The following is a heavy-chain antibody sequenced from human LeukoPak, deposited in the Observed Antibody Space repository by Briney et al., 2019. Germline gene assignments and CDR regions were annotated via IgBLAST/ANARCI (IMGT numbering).Heavy chain of an antibody. CDR3: ARDYVFAFDY. CDR1: GFTFSDYS. Sequence: GGSLRLSCVTSGFTFSDYSMNWVRQAPGKGLEWISYISHSGGAEHYTDSVKGRFTISRDNAKNALYLQMNSLRAEDTAVYFCARDYVFAFDYWSQGTLVTVSS. J-gene: IGHJ4*02. D-gene: IGHD3-10*02. V-gene: IGHV3-48*01. CDR2: ISHSGGAE.